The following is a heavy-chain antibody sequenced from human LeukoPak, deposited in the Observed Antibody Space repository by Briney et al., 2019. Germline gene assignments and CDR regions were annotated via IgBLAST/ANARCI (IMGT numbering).Heavy chain of an antibody. Sequence: SETLSLTCTVSGGSISSGDYYWSWIRQPPGKGLEWIGYIYYSGSTYYNPSLKSRVTISVDTSKNQFSLKLSSVTAADTAVYYCARHSTSIAAAGGYYFDYWGQGTLVTVSS. V-gene: IGHV4-30-4*01. CDR1: GGSISSGDYY. CDR2: IYYSGST. J-gene: IGHJ4*02. CDR3: ARHSTSIAAAGGYYFDY. D-gene: IGHD6-13*01.